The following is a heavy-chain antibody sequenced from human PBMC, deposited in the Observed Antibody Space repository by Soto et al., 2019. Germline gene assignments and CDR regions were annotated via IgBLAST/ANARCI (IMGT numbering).Heavy chain of an antibody. CDR3: AKGLNDFWSGYLTHNNSDNWFDP. D-gene: IGHD3-3*01. CDR2: ISYDGSNK. Sequence: GGSLRLSCAASGFTFSSYGMHWVRQAPGKGLEWVADISYDGSNKYYADSVKGRFTISRDNSKNTLYLQMNSLRAEDTAVYYCAKGLNDFWSGYLTHNNSDNWFDPWGQGTLVTVSS. J-gene: IGHJ5*02. V-gene: IGHV3-30*18. CDR1: GFTFSSYG.